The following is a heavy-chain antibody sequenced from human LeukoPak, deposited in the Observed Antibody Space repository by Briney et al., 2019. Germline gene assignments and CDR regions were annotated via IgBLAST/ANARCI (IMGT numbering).Heavy chain of an antibody. Sequence: ASVTVSFKASGYTFTSYDINWVRHATGQGLEWMGWMNPNSGNTGYAQKFQGRVTMTRNTSISTAYMELSSLRSEDTAVYYCARAKRSCYLPSSWFDPWGQGTLVTVSS. CDR1: GYTFTSYD. J-gene: IGHJ5*02. CDR3: ARAKRSCYLPSSWFDP. V-gene: IGHV1-8*01. CDR2: MNPNSGNT. D-gene: IGHD6-13*01.